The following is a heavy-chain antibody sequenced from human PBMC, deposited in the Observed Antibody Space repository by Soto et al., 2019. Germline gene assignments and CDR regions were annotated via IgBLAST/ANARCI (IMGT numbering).Heavy chain of an antibody. J-gene: IGHJ4*02. Sequence: EVQLVESGGGLVKPGGSLRLSCVGCGFIFSSFTMSWVRQAPGMGLQYLASISKSSSLIYYADSVRGRFSISRDNSKDSLFLQMYSLRAEVTAMYSCVRSDDRGDWGQRTLVTVSS. V-gene: IGHV3-21*01. D-gene: IGHD1-1*01. CDR2: ISKSSSLI. CDR3: VRSDDRGD. CDR1: GFIFSSFT.